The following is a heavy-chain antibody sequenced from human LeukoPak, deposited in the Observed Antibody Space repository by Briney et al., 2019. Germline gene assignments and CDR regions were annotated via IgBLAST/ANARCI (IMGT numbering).Heavy chain of an antibody. CDR3: ARSYCSSTSCLDY. D-gene: IGHD2-2*01. J-gene: IGHJ4*02. V-gene: IGHV4-4*07. Sequence: SETLSLTCSVSGGSISGYYWSWIRQPAGKGLEWIGRIYTSGTTNYNPSLKSRVTMSVDTSENHFSLKLSSVTAADTAVYYCARSYCSSTSCLDYWGQGTLVTVSS. CDR1: GGSISGYY. CDR2: IYTSGTT.